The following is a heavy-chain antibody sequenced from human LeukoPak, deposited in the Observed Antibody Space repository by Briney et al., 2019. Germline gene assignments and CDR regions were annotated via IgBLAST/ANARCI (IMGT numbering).Heavy chain of an antibody. J-gene: IGHJ3*02. D-gene: IGHD6-6*01. V-gene: IGHV4-30-2*01. CDR3: ARVPHSSSSDAFDI. Sequence: SQTLSLTCTVSGGSVSSGSYYWSWIRQPAGKGLEWIGYIYHSGSTYYNPSLKSRVTISVDRSKNQFSLKLSSVTAADTAVYYCARVPHSSSSDAFDIWGQGTMVTVSS. CDR2: IYHSGST. CDR1: GGSVSSGSYY.